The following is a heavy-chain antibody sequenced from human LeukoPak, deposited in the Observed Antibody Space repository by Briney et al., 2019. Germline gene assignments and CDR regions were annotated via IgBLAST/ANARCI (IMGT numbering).Heavy chain of an antibody. V-gene: IGHV3-30*18. D-gene: IGHD3-10*01. CDR2: ISDDGSNE. Sequence: GGSLRLSCAASGFTFSSFGMHWVRQAPVKGLEWVALISDDGSNEYYADSVKGRFTISRDNSENTLYLQMNSLRAEDTAVYYCAKGLRSGTYYNAFRIWGQGTMVTVSS. CDR1: GFTFSSFG. J-gene: IGHJ3*02. CDR3: AKGLRSGTYYNAFRI.